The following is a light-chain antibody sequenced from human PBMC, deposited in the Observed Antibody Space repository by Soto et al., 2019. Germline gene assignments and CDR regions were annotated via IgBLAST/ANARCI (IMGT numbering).Light chain of an antibody. CDR3: QQSYSTLIT. J-gene: IGKJ5*01. V-gene: IGKV1-39*01. CDR2: AAS. CDR1: QSISSY. Sequence: DIQMTPSPSSLSASVGDRVTITCRASQSISSYLNWYQQKPGKAPKLLIYAASSLQSGVPSRFSGSGSGTDFPLPISSLQPEDFATYYCQQSYSTLITFGQGTRLEIK.